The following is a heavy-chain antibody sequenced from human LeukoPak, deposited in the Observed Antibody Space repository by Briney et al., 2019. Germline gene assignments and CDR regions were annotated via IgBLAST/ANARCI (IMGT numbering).Heavy chain of an antibody. Sequence: PSETLSLTCFVSGGSISYYHWSWIRQPPGKGLEWIGYSHDSGESNYNPSLQSRVIISRDTSKNQFSLNLMSVTAADTAVYYCAASSHSGSYRAYWGQGTPVTVSS. CDR1: GGSISYYH. V-gene: IGHV4-59*08. CDR2: SHDSGES. J-gene: IGHJ4*02. CDR3: AASSHSGSYRAY. D-gene: IGHD3-10*01.